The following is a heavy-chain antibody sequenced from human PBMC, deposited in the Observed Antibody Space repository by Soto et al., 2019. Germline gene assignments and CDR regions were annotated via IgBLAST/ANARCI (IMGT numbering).Heavy chain of an antibody. CDR1: GFTFSNNA. J-gene: IGHJ6*04. CDR3: ARGTTTSAFSAMDV. D-gene: IGHD1-1*01. Sequence: QVHLVESGGGVVQPGRSLRLSCAASGFTFSNNAMDWVRQAPGKGLEWVAVISYDGSNKYIAESVKGRFTISRDNSKNTPFLQMNSLRAEDTAVYYCARGTTTSAFSAMDVWGTWTTVTVSS. V-gene: IGHV3-30-3*01. CDR2: ISYDGSNK.